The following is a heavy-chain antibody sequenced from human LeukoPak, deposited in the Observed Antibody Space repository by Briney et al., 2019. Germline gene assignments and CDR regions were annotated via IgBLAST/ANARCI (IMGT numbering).Heavy chain of an antibody. J-gene: IGHJ4*02. CDR1: RFTFSSYS. Sequence: GGSLRLSCAASRFTFSSYSMNWVRQAPGKGLEWVSSISSSGSYIYYADSVKGRFTISRDNAKNSLYLQMNSLRAEDTAVYYCARLYLPATRFDYWGQGTLVTVSS. CDR2: ISSSGSYI. D-gene: IGHD5-24*01. V-gene: IGHV3-21*01. CDR3: ARLYLPATRFDY.